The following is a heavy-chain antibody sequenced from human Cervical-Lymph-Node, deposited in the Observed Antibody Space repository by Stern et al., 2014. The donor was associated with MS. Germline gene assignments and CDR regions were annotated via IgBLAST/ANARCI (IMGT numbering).Heavy chain of an antibody. D-gene: IGHD6-19*01. J-gene: IGHJ5*02. CDR3: ARGGGGWDWFDP. CDR2: IYDSGST. CDR1: GGSISSYY. V-gene: IGHV4-59*01. Sequence: QVQLQESGPGLVKPSETLSLTCTVSGGSISSYYWSWVRQPPGKGLEWIGYIYDSGSTNANPSLKSRVTISVDTSKNQFPLKLSSVPAADTAVYYGARGGGGWDWFDPWGQGTLVTVSS.